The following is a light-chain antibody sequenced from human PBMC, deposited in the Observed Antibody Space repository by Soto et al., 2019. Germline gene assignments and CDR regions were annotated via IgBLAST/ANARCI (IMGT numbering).Light chain of an antibody. CDR1: QDISNY. V-gene: IGKV1-33*01. Sequence: DLQMTQSPSSLSASVGDRVTITCRASQDISNYLNWYQQKPGKAPKLLIYDASNLETGVPSRFSGSGSGTDFTFTISSLQPEDIATYYCQQYDNLPRTFGQGTKLEIK. J-gene: IGKJ2*01. CDR2: DAS. CDR3: QQYDNLPRT.